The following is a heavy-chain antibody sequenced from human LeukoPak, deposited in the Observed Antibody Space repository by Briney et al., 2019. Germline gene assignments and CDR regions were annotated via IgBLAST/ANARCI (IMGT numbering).Heavy chain of an antibody. D-gene: IGHD2-2*01. CDR2: IKPNSGGT. CDR3: ARHTITSLDY. V-gene: IGHV1-2*02. Sequence: GASLKVSCKASGYTFTGHPMHWVRPAPGQRLEWLAWIKPNSGGTNYAQKFQGRVTMSRDTSISTVHMELSRLRSDDTAGYYCARHTITSLDYWGQGILVTVSS. CDR1: GYTFTGHP. J-gene: IGHJ4*02.